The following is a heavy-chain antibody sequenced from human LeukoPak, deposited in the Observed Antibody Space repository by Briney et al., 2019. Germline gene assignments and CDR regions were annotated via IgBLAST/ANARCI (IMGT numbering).Heavy chain of an antibody. J-gene: IGHJ3*02. CDR3: AKDPPGYSSGWTPVAFDI. CDR1: GFTFSSYA. D-gene: IGHD6-19*01. Sequence: PGGSLRLSCAASGFTFSSYAMSRVRQAPGKGLEWVSAISGSGGSTYYADSVKGRFTISRDNSKNTLYLQMNSLRAEDTAVYYCAKDPPGYSSGWTPVAFDIRGQGTMVTVSS. CDR2: ISGSGGST. V-gene: IGHV3-23*01.